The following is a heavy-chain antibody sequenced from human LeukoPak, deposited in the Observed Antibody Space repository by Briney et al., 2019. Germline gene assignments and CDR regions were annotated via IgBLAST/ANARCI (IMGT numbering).Heavy chain of an antibody. CDR3: ARGSPYYYGATHSFDN. Sequence: PSETLSLTCAVYGGSFSGYYWSWIRQPPGKGLEWIGEINHSGSTNYNPSLKSRVTISVDTSKNQFSLKLSSVTAADTAVYYCARGSPYYYGATHSFDNWGQGTLVTVSS. D-gene: IGHD3-10*01. CDR1: GGSFSGYY. V-gene: IGHV4-34*01. J-gene: IGHJ4*02. CDR2: INHSGST.